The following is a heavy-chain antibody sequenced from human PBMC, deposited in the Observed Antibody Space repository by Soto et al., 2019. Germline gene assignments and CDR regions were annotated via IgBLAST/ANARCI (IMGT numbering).Heavy chain of an antibody. V-gene: IGHV1-18*04. Sequence: QAQLVQSGSEVKRPGASVKVSCKSSDNTFTYYGITWVRQTPGQGLEWLGWISGDNANTRDAPKFQDTITMTTDTSTTTAFLEGRSLTSNDRGNYVSAATGGHYFGLDVWGHGTTVTVSS. D-gene: IGHD2-8*02. CDR2: ISGDNANT. CDR1: DNTFTYYG. J-gene: IGHJ6*02. CDR3: AATGGHYFGLDV.